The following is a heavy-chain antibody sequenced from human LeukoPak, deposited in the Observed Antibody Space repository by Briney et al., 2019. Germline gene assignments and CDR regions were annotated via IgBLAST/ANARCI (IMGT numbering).Heavy chain of an antibody. Sequence: GGSLRLSCEVSGFSFSAYNMNWVRQAPGKGLEWVSCIRGRGSYTYYADSVKGRFTISRDNAKNTLYLQMNSLRAEDTAVYYCARGRYYGMDVWGQGTTVTVSS. V-gene: IGHV3-21*01. J-gene: IGHJ6*02. CDR1: GFSFSAYN. CDR3: ARGRYYGMDV. CDR2: IRGRGSYT.